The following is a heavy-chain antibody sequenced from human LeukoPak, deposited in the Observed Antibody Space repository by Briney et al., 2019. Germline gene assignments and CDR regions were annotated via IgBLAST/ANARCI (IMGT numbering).Heavy chain of an antibody. CDR1: GFTFDDHG. Sequence: GGSLRLSCAASGFTFDDHGMSWVRQAPGKGLEWVSGINWNGGSTGYADSVKGRFTISRDNAKNSLYLQMNSLRAEDTALYYCARGFGSSSWFDYWGQGTLVTVSS. V-gene: IGHV3-20*04. CDR3: ARGFGSSSWFDY. D-gene: IGHD6-13*01. J-gene: IGHJ4*02. CDR2: INWNGGST.